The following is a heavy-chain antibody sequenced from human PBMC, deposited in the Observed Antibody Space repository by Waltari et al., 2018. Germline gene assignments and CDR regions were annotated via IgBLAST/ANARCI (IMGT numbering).Heavy chain of an antibody. CDR1: GGSISSSSYY. Sequence: QLQLQESGPGLVKPSETLSLTCTVSGGSISSSSYYWGWIRQPPGKGLEWIGSIYYSGSTYDNPSLKSRVTISVDTSKNQFSLKLSSVTAADTAVYYCARSDRITIFGVVSRNDAFDIWGQGTMVTVSS. D-gene: IGHD3-3*01. J-gene: IGHJ3*02. CDR3: ARSDRITIFGVVSRNDAFDI. V-gene: IGHV4-39*01. CDR2: IYYSGST.